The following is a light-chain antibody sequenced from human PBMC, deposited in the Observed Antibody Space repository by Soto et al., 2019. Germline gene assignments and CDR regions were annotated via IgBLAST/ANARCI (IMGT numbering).Light chain of an antibody. J-gene: IGKJ4*01. V-gene: IGKV3-15*01. Sequence: EVVMTQSPATVSVSPGEGVTLSCRASQAISNDFAWYQQKPGQAPRLLIYGASTRATGVPARFSGGGSGTEFTLTISRLQSEDFAFYYCQQNNKWPPVTFGGGTKVEIK. CDR2: GAS. CDR3: QQNNKWPPVT. CDR1: QAISND.